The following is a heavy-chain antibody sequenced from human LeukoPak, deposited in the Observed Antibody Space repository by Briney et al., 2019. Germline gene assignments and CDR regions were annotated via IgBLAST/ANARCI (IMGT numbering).Heavy chain of an antibody. V-gene: IGHV3-7*01. CDR2: IKEDGSEK. Sequence: PGGSLRLSCAASGFTFSSYWMTWVRQAPGKGLEWVANIKEDGSEKKYVDSVKGRFTISRDNAKNSLYLQMNSLRGEDTAVYYCARDRKMTTVTTGLDDAFDIWGQGTMVTVSS. D-gene: IGHD4-17*01. CDR1: GFTFSSYW. CDR3: ARDRKMTTVTTGLDDAFDI. J-gene: IGHJ3*02.